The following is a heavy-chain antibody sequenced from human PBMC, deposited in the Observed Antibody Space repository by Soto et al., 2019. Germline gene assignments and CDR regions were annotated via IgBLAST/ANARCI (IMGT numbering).Heavy chain of an antibody. CDR1: GYSISSGYY. CDR2: MFHSGST. CDR3: ARGHIVVVPTVGWFDP. V-gene: IGHV4-38-2*01. D-gene: IGHD2-2*01. J-gene: IGHJ5*02. Sequence: SEPLSLTCAVSGYSISSGYYWGCIRQPPGKGLEWMGSMFHSGSTYYNPSLKSRVTISVDTSKNQFSLKLSSVTAADTAVYYCARGHIVVVPTVGWFDPWGHGTLVTVS.